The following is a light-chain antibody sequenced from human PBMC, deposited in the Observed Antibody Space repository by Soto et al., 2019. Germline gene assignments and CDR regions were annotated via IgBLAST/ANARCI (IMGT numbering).Light chain of an antibody. J-gene: IGLJ2*01. CDR1: SSDVGGYNY. Sequence: QSALTQPASVSGSPGQSITISCTGTSSDVGGYNYVSWYQRHPDKAPKLMIYDVSNRPSGVSNRFSGSKSGNTASLTISGLQAEDEADYYCSSYTSSSTHVVFGGGTKVTVL. CDR2: DVS. CDR3: SSYTSSSTHVV. V-gene: IGLV2-14*03.